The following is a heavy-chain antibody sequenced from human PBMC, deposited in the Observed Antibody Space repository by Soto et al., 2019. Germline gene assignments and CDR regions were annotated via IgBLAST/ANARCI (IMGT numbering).Heavy chain of an antibody. CDR3: AERASDFGVAYPEIRLLDY. V-gene: IGHV3-30-3*01. D-gene: IGHD3-16*01. CDR1: EYTFSTYR. CDR2: ISYDETNK. Sequence: YLRHSYAATEYTFSTYRMHWVRKAPGKGLERVANISYDETNKYYADSVKGRFIITRDNSKSTIYKQMNNLRAADTAVDDCAERASDFGVAYPEIRLLDYWCPGTLVTGSS. J-gene: IGHJ4*01.